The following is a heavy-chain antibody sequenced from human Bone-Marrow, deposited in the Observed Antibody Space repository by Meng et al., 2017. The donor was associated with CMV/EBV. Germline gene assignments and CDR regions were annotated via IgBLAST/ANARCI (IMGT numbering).Heavy chain of an antibody. CDR2: IIWNGAGT. Sequence: GESLKISCAASGFTFDDYGMSWVRQVPGKGLEWVSGIIWNGAGTSYADSVKGRFTISRDNAKNSLYLQMNSLRTDDTAVYYCARDNGSSEYYLEYWGQRTLVHVSS. D-gene: IGHD1-26*01. V-gene: IGHV3-20*04. J-gene: IGHJ4*02. CDR1: GFTFDDYG. CDR3: ARDNGSSEYYLEY.